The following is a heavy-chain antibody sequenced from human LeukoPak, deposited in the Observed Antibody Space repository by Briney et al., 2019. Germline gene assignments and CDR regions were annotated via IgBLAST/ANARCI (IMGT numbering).Heavy chain of an antibody. V-gene: IGHV4-39*01. CDR2: IYYSGST. CDR3: ARHDYGDYLLVRIGYYYYGMDV. J-gene: IGHJ6*02. Sequence: PSETLSLTCTVSGGSISSTTYYWGWIRQPPGKGLEWIGSIYYSGSTYYNPSLKSRVTISVDTSKNQFSLKLSSVTAADTAVYYCARHDYGDYLLVRIGYYYYGMDVWGQGTTVTVSS. D-gene: IGHD4-17*01. CDR1: GGSISSTTYY.